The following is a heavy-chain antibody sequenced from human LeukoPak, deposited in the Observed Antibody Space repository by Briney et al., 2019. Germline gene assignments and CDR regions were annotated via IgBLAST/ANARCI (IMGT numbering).Heavy chain of an antibody. Sequence: SAKVSCKASGGTFSSYAISWVRQAPGQGLEWMGGIIPIFGTANYAQKFQGRVTITTDESTSTAYMELSSLRSEDTAVYYCARARGPYCSSTSCFSDYYYYMDVWGKGTTVTVSS. D-gene: IGHD2-2*01. CDR2: IIPIFGTA. CDR1: GGTFSSYA. V-gene: IGHV1-69*05. CDR3: ARARGPYCSSTSCFSDYYYYMDV. J-gene: IGHJ6*03.